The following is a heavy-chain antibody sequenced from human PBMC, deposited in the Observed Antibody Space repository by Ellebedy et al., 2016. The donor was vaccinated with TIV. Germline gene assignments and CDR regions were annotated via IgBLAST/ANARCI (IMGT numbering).Heavy chain of an antibody. V-gene: IGHV3-66*01. J-gene: IGHJ4*02. D-gene: IGHD6-13*01. CDR1: GFTVSSNY. CDR2: IYSGGST. CDR3: ARDAVGQQLPPGDFDY. Sequence: GGSLRLXXAASGFTVSSNYMSWVRQAPGKGLEWVSVIYSGGSTYYADSVKGRFTISRDNSKNTLYLQMNSLRAEDTAVYYCARDAVGQQLPPGDFDYWGQGTLVTVSS.